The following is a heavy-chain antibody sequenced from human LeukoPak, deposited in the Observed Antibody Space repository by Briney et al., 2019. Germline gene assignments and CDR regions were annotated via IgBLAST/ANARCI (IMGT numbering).Heavy chain of an antibody. D-gene: IGHD3-10*01. CDR3: AAAGDY. Sequence: PGGSLRLSCAASGFTFRSYTMRWVRQAPGKGLEWISAISDSGDTTDYADSVRGRFTVSRDNAKDTLYLQMNSLRDEDTAVYYCAAAGDYWGQGTLVTVSS. V-gene: IGHV3-23*01. CDR2: ISDSGDTT. CDR1: GFTFRSYT. J-gene: IGHJ4*02.